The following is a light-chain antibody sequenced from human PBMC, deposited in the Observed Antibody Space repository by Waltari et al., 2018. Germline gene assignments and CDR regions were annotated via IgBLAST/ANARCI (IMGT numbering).Light chain of an antibody. CDR3: RQCYSTPVT. V-gene: IGKV4-1*01. CDR2: WAS. CDR1: QRVLCNSNNKDY. Sequence: DIAMTQSPDFLALSLGERATTNCTSSQRVLCNSNNKDYLAWYQHGPGPHPKLLIYWASTREAGVPDRFSGSGSGTDFTITIASMQAEDVAVYVGRQCYSTPVTFGQGTKLVIK. J-gene: IGKJ2*01.